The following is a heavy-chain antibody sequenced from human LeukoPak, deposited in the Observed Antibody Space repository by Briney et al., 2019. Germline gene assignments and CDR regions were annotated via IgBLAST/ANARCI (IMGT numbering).Heavy chain of an antibody. J-gene: IGHJ6*02. Sequence: ASVKVSCKSTGYTFTTYGITWVRQAPGQGLEWMGWISTNTGNPTYAQGFTGRFVFSLDTSVSTAYLQISSLKAEDTAVYYCARRAMVRGVIPAWGMDVWGQGTTVTVSS. CDR2: ISTNTGNP. D-gene: IGHD3-10*01. CDR1: GYTFTTYG. V-gene: IGHV7-4-1*02. CDR3: ARRAMVRGVIPAWGMDV.